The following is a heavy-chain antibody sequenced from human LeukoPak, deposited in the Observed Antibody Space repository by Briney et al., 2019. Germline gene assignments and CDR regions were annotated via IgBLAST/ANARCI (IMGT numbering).Heavy chain of an antibody. Sequence: PGGSLRLSCAASGFTFSTYWMHWVRQAPGKGLVWVSRINSDGGSTSYADSVKGRFTISRDNAKSTLYLQLNSLRAEDTAVYYCARGRYYLDYWGQGTLVTVSS. CDR2: INSDGGST. CDR3: ARGRYYLDY. V-gene: IGHV3-74*01. CDR1: GFTFSTYW. J-gene: IGHJ4*02. D-gene: IGHD3-16*02.